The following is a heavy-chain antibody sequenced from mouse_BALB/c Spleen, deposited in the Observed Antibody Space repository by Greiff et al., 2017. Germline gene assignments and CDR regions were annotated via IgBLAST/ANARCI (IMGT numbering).Heavy chain of an antibody. CDR2: INPYNDGT. Sequence: VQLQQSGPELVQPGASVKMSCTASGYTFTSYVMHWVKQKPGQGLEWIGYINPYNDGTKYNETFKGKATLTSDNSTSTAYMELSSLTSEDSAVYYYAREGELLTYYLDYWGQGTTLTVSS. CDR1: GYTFTSYV. CDR3: AREGELLTYYLDY. D-gene: IGHD2-12*01. J-gene: IGHJ2*01. V-gene: IGHV1-14*01.